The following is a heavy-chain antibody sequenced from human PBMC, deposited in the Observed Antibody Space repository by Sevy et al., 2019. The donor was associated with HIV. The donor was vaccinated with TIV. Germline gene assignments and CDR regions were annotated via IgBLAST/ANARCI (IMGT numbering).Heavy chain of an antibody. Sequence: GGSLRLSCAASGFTFSSYWMSWVRQAPGKGLEWVANIKQDGIEKYYVDSVKGRFTISRDNAKNSLYLQMNSLRAEDTAVYYCARDYGSYSSSSGYDYWGQGTLVTVSS. CDR1: GFTFSSYW. D-gene: IGHD6-6*01. V-gene: IGHV3-7*01. J-gene: IGHJ4*02. CDR2: IKQDGIEK. CDR3: ARDYGSYSSSSGYDY.